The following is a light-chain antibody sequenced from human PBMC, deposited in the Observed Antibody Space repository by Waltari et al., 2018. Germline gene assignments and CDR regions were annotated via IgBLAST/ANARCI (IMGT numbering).Light chain of an antibody. CDR1: SNDVGYYNY. V-gene: IGLV2-14*03. J-gene: IGLJ1*01. Sequence: QSALTQPASLSGSPGQSITISCTGTSNDVGYYNYVSWYQHYPGKAPKLIIYDVTNRPSGVSSRFSGSKSGNTASLTISGLQAEDETDYYCSSYTTSGLYVFGSGTQVTVL. CDR2: DVT. CDR3: SSYTTSGLYV.